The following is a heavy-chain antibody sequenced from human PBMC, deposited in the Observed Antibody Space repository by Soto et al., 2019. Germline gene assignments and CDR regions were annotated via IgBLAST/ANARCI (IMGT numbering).Heavy chain of an antibody. CDR2: IYSGGST. V-gene: IGHV3-53*04. J-gene: IGHJ2*01. D-gene: IGHD7-27*01. Sequence: GGSLRLSCAASGFTVSSNYMSWVRQAPGKGLEWVSVIYSGGSTYYAYSVKGRFTISRHSSKNTLYLQMNSLRAEDTAVYYCARARTGDRTYGYSDLWGRGSLVTVSS. CDR1: GFTVSSNY. CDR3: ARARTGDRTYGYSDL.